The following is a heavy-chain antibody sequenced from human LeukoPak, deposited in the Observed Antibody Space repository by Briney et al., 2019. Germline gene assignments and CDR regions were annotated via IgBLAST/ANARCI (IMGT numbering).Heavy chain of an antibody. CDR1: GFTFNKYY. CDR3: IRVPY. J-gene: IGHJ4*02. CDR2: ISSDGSNT. Sequence: PGGSLRLSCAVSGFTFNKYYKHWVRQAPGKGLVWVSRISSDGSNTNYADSVKGRFTISRDNAKNTLYLQMNSLRAEDTAVYYCIRVPYWGQGALVTVSS. V-gene: IGHV3-74*01.